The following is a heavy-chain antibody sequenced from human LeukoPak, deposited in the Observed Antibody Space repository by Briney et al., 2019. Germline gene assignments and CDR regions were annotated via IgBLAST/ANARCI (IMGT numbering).Heavy chain of an antibody. CDR2: MSSSDDGR. Sequence: GGSLRLSCATSGFSFSSYAMSWVRQAPGKGLEWVSAMSSSDDGRYYAASVRGRFTISRDTSRSTLYLQMNSLRAEDTAVYYCYGSGSYYSLFDYWGQGTLVTVSS. V-gene: IGHV3-23*01. CDR3: YGSGSYYSLFDY. J-gene: IGHJ4*02. CDR1: GFSFSSYA. D-gene: IGHD3-10*01.